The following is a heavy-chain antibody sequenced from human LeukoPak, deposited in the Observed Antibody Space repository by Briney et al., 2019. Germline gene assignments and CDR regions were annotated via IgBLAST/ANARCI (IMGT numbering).Heavy chain of an antibody. CDR1: GFTFSSYG. CDR3: AKIPAYSSSSHYYYGMDV. V-gene: IGHV3-30*18. J-gene: IGHJ6*02. Sequence: GRSLRLSCAASGFTFSSYGMLWVRQAPGKGLEWVAVISYDGSNKYYADSVKGRFTISRDNSKNTLYLQMNSLRAEDTAVYYCAKIPAYSSSSHYYYGMDVWGQGTTVTVSS. D-gene: IGHD6-6*01. CDR2: ISYDGSNK.